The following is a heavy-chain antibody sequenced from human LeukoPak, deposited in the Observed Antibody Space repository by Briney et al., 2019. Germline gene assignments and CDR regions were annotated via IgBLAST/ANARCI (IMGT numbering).Heavy chain of an antibody. V-gene: IGHV1-69*13. J-gene: IGHJ6*03. Sequence: ASVKVSCKASGGTFSSYAISWVRQAPGQGLEWMGGIIPIFGTANYAQKFQGRVTITADESTSTAYMELSSLRSEDTAVYYCARGVEWGGRYPNYYYYMDVWGKGTTGTVSS. CDR1: GGTFSSYA. D-gene: IGHD1-26*01. CDR2: IIPIFGTA. CDR3: ARGVEWGGRYPNYYYYMDV.